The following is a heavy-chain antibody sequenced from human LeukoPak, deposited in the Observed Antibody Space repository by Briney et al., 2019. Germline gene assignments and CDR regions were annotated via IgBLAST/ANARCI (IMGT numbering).Heavy chain of an antibody. Sequence: PGGFLRLSCAASGFTFSSYAMHWVRQAPGKGLEWVAVISYDGSNKYYADSVKGRFTISRDNSKNTLYLQMNSLRAEDTAVYYCAREASGYDFWSGPPSYYMDVWGKGTTVTVSS. CDR2: ISYDGSNK. CDR3: AREASGYDFWSGPPSYYMDV. CDR1: GFTFSSYA. V-gene: IGHV3-30*04. J-gene: IGHJ6*03. D-gene: IGHD3-3*01.